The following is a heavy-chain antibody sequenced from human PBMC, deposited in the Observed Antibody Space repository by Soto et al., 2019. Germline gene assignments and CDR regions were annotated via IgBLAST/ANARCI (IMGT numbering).Heavy chain of an antibody. CDR3: ARGGYSTGYHY. CDR2: TATYNGQT. V-gene: IGHV1-18*04. CDR1: GYTFTSYD. J-gene: IGHJ4*01. Sequence: ASVKVSCKASGYTFTSYDISWVRQAPGQGLEWVGWTATYNGQTKYAQKLQGRVTMTTDTSTTTAYMELRSLRSDDTAIYYCARGGYSTGYHYWGQEPWSPSPQ. D-gene: IGHD2-8*02.